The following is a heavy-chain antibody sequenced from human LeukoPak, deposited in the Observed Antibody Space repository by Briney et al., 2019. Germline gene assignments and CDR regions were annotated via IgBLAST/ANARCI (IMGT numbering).Heavy chain of an antibody. J-gene: IGHJ4*02. V-gene: IGHV5-51*01. CDR1: GYDFSTYW. CDR2: IYPGGSET. Sequence: GESLQISFKGLGYDFSTYWNAWVRQRPGKGLEWMGIIYPGGSETRYDPSFQGQVTISADRSTSTAYLQWSSLRASDTAMYYCARASRDGYNQNFDHWGQGTLVTVSS. CDR3: ARASRDGYNQNFDH. D-gene: IGHD5-24*01.